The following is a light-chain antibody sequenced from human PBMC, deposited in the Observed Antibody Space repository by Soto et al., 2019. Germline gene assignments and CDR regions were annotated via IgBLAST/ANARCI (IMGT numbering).Light chain of an antibody. CDR1: QSVLYYSNSKNY. V-gene: IGKV4-1*01. J-gene: IGKJ4*01. CDR2: WAS. Sequence: DIVMTQSPDSLAVSLGERATINCKSSQSVLYYSNSKNYLAWYQQKPGQPPKLLFYWASTRESGVPDRFSGSGSGTDFTLTISSLQAEDVAVYYCQQYYTTAPTFGGGTKVEIK. CDR3: QQYYTTAPT.